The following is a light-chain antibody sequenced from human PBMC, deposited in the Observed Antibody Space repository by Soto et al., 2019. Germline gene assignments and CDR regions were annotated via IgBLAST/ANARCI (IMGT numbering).Light chain of an antibody. CDR1: QSISSY. CDR2: GAS. Sequence: DIQMTQSPSSLSASVGDRVTITCRPSQSISSYLNWYQHKPGKAPRLLIYGASSLQIGVPSRFSGSGSGTNFTLTISSLQSEDFATYYCQQSYSTPYTFGQGTDLEI. CDR3: QQSYSTPYT. V-gene: IGKV1-39*01. J-gene: IGKJ2*01.